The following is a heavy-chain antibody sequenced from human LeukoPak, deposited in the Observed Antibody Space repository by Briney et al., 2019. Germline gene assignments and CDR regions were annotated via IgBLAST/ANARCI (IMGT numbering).Heavy chain of an antibody. CDR2: IYNSDHT. CDR3: ARAAVAAGIFYIDY. CDR1: GFSVRTNY. J-gene: IGHJ4*02. D-gene: IGHD6-19*01. V-gene: IGHV3-66*01. Sequence: PGGSLRLSCAASGFSVRTNYMAWVRQAPGKRLEWVSLIYNSDHTFYADSVKDRITISRDSSENTVFLQMNSLRAEDTAVYYCARAAVAAGIFYIDYWGQGTLVTVSS.